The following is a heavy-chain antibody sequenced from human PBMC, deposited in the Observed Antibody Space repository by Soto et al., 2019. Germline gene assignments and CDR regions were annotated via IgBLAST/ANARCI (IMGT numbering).Heavy chain of an antibody. Sequence: ASVKVSCKASGYSFTDYHIHWVRQAPGQGLEWLGRINPKSGGTSTAQKFQGWVTMATDTSISTASMELTRLTSDDTAIYYCARGDSTDCSNGVCSFFYNHDMDVWGQGTTVTVSS. D-gene: IGHD2-8*01. J-gene: IGHJ6*02. CDR3: ARGDSTDCSNGVCSFFYNHDMDV. V-gene: IGHV1-2*04. CDR2: INPKSGGT. CDR1: GYSFTDYH.